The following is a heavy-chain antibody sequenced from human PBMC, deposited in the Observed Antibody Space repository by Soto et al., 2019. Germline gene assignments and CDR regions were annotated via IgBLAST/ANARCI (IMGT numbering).Heavy chain of an antibody. CDR3: ARDRLYYYDSTGSN. CDR2: IYYSGST. D-gene: IGHD3-22*01. V-gene: IGHV4-30-4*01. CDR1: GGSISSGDYY. Sequence: PSETLSLTCTVSGGSISSGDYYWSWIRQPPGKGLEWIGHIYYSGSTYYNPSLKSRVTISVDTSKNQFSLKLSSVTAADTAVYYCARDRLYYYDSTGSNWGQGSLVTVSS. J-gene: IGHJ4*02.